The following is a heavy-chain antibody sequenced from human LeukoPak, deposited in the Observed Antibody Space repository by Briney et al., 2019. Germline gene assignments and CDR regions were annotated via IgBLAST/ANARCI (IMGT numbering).Heavy chain of an antibody. V-gene: IGHV3-23*01. CDR3: AKVGDVLRFLEWLLEDDAFDI. CDR2: ISGSGGST. Sequence: TGGSLRLSCAASGFTFSSYAMSWVRQAPGKGLEWVSAISGSGGSTYYADSVKGRFTISRDNSKNTLYLQMNSLRAEDTAVYYCAKVGDVLRFLEWLLEDDAFDIWGQGTMVTVSS. J-gene: IGHJ3*02. D-gene: IGHD3-3*01. CDR1: GFTFSSYA.